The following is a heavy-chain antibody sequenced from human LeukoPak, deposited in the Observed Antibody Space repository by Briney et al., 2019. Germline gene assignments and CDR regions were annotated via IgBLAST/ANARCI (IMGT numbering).Heavy chain of an antibody. D-gene: IGHD6-19*01. Sequence: SETLSLTCTVSGGSISSSSYYWGWIRQPPGKGLEWIGSIYYSGSTYYNPPLKSRVTISVDTSKNQFSLKLSSVTAADTAVYYCARASIAVAGNFDYWGQGTLVTVSS. CDR1: GGSISSSSYY. CDR3: ARASIAVAGNFDY. J-gene: IGHJ4*02. CDR2: IYYSGST. V-gene: IGHV4-39*07.